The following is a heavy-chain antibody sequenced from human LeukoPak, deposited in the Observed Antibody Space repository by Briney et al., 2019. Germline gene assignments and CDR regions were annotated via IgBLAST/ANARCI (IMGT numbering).Heavy chain of an antibody. J-gene: IGHJ4*02. D-gene: IGHD4-17*01. V-gene: IGHV4-34*01. CDR3: ARTRRMTTVTNFDY. CDR2: INHSGST. Sequence: SETLSLTCAVYGGSFSGYYWSWIRQPPGKGLEWIGEINHSGSTNYNPSLKSRVTISVDTSKNQFSLKLSSVTAADTAVYYCARTRRMTTVTNFDYWGQGTLVTVSS. CDR1: GGSFSGYY.